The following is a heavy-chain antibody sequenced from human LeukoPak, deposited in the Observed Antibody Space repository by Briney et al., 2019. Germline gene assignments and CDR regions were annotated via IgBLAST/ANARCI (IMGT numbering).Heavy chain of an antibody. J-gene: IGHJ6*02. V-gene: IGHV3-23*01. CDR1: GFTFSSYA. CDR2: ISGSGGST. CDR3: AKAHLPSHYHYYGMDV. Sequence: PGGSLRLSCAASGFTFSSYAMSWVRQAPGKGLEWVSAISGSGGSTYYADSVKGRFTISRDNSKNTLYLQMNSLRAEDTAVYYCAKAHLPSHYHYYGMDVWGQGTTVTVSS.